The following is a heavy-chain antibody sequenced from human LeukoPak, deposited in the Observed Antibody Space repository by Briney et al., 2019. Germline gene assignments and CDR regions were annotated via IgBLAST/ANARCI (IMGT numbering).Heavy chain of an antibody. CDR2: VKPDGSGK. D-gene: IGHD1-1*01. V-gene: IGHV3-7*05. CDR1: GFTFSSSW. CDR3: ATSRHNSFDP. J-gene: IGHJ5*02. Sequence: GGSLRLSCAASGFTFSSSWMSWLRQAPGQGLEWVANVKPDGSGKYLVGSVKGRFTVSRGNAKNSLYLQMNSLRAEDTAVYYCATSRHNSFDPWGQGTLVTVSS.